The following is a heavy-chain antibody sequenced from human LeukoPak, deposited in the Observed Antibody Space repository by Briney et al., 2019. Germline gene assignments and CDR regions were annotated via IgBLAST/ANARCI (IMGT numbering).Heavy chain of an antibody. CDR3: ALVARGKTYYDILTGYWAFDI. CDR2: IYYSGTT. Sequence: SETLSLTCTVSGGSISSYYWSWIRQPPGKGLEWIGSIYYSGTTYYNPSLKSRVTISVDTSKNQFSLKLSSVTAADTAVYYCALVARGKTYYDILTGYWAFDIWGQGTMVTVSS. J-gene: IGHJ3*02. V-gene: IGHV4-59*01. D-gene: IGHD3-9*01. CDR1: GGSISSYY.